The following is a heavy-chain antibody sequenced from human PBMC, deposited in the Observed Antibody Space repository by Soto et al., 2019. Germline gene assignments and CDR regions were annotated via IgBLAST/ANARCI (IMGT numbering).Heavy chain of an antibody. J-gene: IGHJ4*02. V-gene: IGHV3-72*01. CDR1: GFTLGDNY. CDR3: VRTSHYGSGTWNFDF. CDR2: TRNKANRYTT. Sequence: GSLRLSCAGSGFTLGDNYMDGVRQAPGKGLEWVGRTRNKANRYTTEYAASVKGRFTVSRDESMNSLHLQMNSLKTEDTAVYYCVRTSHYGSGTWNFDFWGQGTVVTVS. D-gene: IGHD3-10*01.